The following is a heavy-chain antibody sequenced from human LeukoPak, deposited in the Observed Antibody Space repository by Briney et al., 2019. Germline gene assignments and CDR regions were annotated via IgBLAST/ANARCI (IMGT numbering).Heavy chain of an antibody. D-gene: IGHD5-18*01. V-gene: IGHV1-69*13. Sequence: GASVKVSCKASGGTFSSYAISWVRLAPGQGLEWMGGIIPIFGTANYAQKFQGRVTITADESTSTAYMELSRLRSDDTAVYYCARGVGPTRTAMAGGGGYWGQGTLVTVSS. CDR3: ARGVGPTRTAMAGGGGY. CDR1: GGTFSSYA. CDR2: IIPIFGTA. J-gene: IGHJ4*02.